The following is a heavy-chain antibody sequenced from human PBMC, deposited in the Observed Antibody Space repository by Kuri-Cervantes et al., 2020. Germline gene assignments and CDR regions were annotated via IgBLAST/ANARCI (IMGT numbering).Heavy chain of an antibody. Sequence: GGSLRLSCAASGFTFRNFALSWVRQAPGKGLEWVSTISGSGAGIYYTDSVKGRFTISRDNSNNTLYLQMNSLRAEDTAVYYCVRAGPTAWFDPWGEGTLVTVSS. CDR2: ISGSGAGI. CDR3: VRAGPTAWFDP. J-gene: IGHJ5*02. D-gene: IGHD4-11*01. CDR1: GFTFRNFA. V-gene: IGHV3-23*01.